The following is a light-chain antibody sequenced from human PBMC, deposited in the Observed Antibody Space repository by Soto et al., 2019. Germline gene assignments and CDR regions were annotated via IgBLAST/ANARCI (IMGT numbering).Light chain of an antibody. V-gene: IGLV2-14*01. Sequence: QSALTQPASVSGSPGQSITISCTGTSGDVGGHNYVSWYQQHPGRAPKLMIYEVTNRPSWVSNRFSGSKSGNTASLTISGLQAEDEADYYCTSYTRSATPYIYGSGTKLTVL. CDR2: EVT. J-gene: IGLJ1*01. CDR3: TSYTRSATPYI. CDR1: SGDVGGHNY.